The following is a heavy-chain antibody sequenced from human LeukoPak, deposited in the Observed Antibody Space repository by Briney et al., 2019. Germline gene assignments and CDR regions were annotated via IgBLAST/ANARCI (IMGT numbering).Heavy chain of an antibody. J-gene: IGHJ6*03. CDR2: INPNSGGT. CDR3: ARGSSPTYYYYMDV. D-gene: IGHD6-6*01. Sequence: VASVKVSCKASGYTFTGYHMHWVRQAPGQGLEWMGWINPNSGGTNYAQKFQVRVTMTRDTSISTAYMELSRLRSDDTAVYYCARGSSPTYYYYMDVWGKGTTVTVSS. CDR1: GYTFTGYH. V-gene: IGHV1-2*02.